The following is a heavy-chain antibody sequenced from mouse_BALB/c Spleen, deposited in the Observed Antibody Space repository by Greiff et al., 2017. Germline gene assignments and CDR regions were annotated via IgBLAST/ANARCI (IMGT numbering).Heavy chain of an antibody. Sequence: QVQLQQPGAELVKPGASVKLSCKASGYTFTSYWMHWVKQRPGQGLEWIGEINPSNGRTNYNEKFKSKATLTVDKSSSTACMKLSSLTSEDSAVYCCANRYDVSAWFAYWGQGTLVTVSA. CDR1: GYTFTSYW. CDR3: ANRYDVSAWFAY. D-gene: IGHD2-14*01. CDR2: INPSNGRT. J-gene: IGHJ3*01. V-gene: IGHV1S81*02.